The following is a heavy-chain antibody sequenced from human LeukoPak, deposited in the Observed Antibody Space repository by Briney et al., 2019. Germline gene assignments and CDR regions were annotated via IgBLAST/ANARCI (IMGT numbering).Heavy chain of an antibody. CDR1: GFTVSSNY. CDR3: ARDAGPKFDY. V-gene: IGHV3-48*04. Sequence: PGGSLRLSCAASGFTVSSNYMSWVRQAPGKGLEWVSYVSSSSSTIYYADSVKGRFTISRDNAKNSLYLQMNSLRAEDTAVYYCARDAGPKFDYWGQGTLVTVSS. J-gene: IGHJ4*02. CDR2: VSSSSSTI.